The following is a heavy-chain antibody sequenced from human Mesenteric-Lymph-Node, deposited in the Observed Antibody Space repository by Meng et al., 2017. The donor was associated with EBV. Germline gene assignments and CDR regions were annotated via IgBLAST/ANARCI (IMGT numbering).Heavy chain of an antibody. D-gene: IGHD1-20*01. Sequence: EVHLVESGGGLVKQGGSLRLSCVASSFTFMSYSMSWVRQAPGKRLEWVSSISSSSRSIYYSDSVKGRFTISRDNTENSLYLQMNSLRAEDTAVYYCARDLVTGTLDYWGQGTLVTVSS. CDR1: SFTFMSYS. V-gene: IGHV3-21*04. J-gene: IGHJ4*02. CDR2: ISSSSRSI. CDR3: ARDLVTGTLDY.